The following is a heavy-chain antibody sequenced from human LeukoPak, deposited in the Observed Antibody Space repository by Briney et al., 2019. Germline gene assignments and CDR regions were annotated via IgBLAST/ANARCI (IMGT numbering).Heavy chain of an antibody. CDR2: IYYSGST. D-gene: IGHD3-3*01. J-gene: IGHJ6*02. V-gene: IGHV4-59*01. CDR3: ARGTFWSGYYYYYYGMDV. Sequence: SETLSLACTVSGGSISSYYWSWIRQPPGKGLEWIGYIYYSGSTNYNPSLKSRVTISVDTSKNQFSLKLSSVTAADTAVYYCARGTFWSGYYYYYYGMDVWGQGTTVTVSS. CDR1: GGSISSYY.